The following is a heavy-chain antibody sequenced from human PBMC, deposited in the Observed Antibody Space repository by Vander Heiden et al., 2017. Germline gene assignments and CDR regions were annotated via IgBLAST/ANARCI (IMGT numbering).Heavy chain of an antibody. J-gene: IGHJ6*02. D-gene: IGHD3-10*01. Sequence: EVQLVESGGGLVQPGGSLRLPCAASGFTFSSYWMSWVRQAPGKGLEWVANIKQDGSEKYYVDSVKGRFTISRDNAKNSLYLQMNSLRAEDTAVYYCARDWGGGHFYYYYGMDVWGQGTTVTVSS. CDR3: ARDWGGGHFYYYYGMDV. CDR2: IKQDGSEK. CDR1: GFTFSSYW. V-gene: IGHV3-7*01.